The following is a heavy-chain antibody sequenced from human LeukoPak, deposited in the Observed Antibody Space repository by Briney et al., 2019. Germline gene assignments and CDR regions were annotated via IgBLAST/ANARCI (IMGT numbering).Heavy chain of an antibody. J-gene: IGHJ6*02. CDR2: IIPIFGTA. CDR1: GGTFSSYA. Sequence: GASVKVSCKASGGTFSSYAISWVRQAPGQGLEWMGGIIPIFGTANYAQKFQGRVTITADESTSTAYMELSSPRSEDTAVYYCARDGEMATIDRISHYYYGMDVWGQGTTVTVSS. D-gene: IGHD5-24*01. V-gene: IGHV1-69*13. CDR3: ARDGEMATIDRISHYYYGMDV.